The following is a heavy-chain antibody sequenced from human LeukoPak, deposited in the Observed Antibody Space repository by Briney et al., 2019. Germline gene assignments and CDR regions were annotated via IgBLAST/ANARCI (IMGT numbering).Heavy chain of an antibody. D-gene: IGHD4-23*01. V-gene: IGHV6-1*01. J-gene: IGHJ4*02. CDR2: TYYRSKWYS. CDR1: GDSVSSSSAA. Sequence: TSQTLSLTCAISGDSVSSSSAAWTWIRQSPSRGLEWLGRTYYRSKWYSDYAVSVESRIIINPDTSTNQFSLQLNSVTPEDTAVYFCAREWGHVGTSVDYFDYWGQGTLVTVSS. CDR3: AREWGHVGTSVDYFDY.